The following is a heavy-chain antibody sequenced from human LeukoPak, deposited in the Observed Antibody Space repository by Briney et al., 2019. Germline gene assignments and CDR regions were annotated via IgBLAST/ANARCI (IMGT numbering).Heavy chain of an antibody. V-gene: IGHV3-23*01. D-gene: IGHD3-10*01. CDR1: GFTFSSYA. J-gene: IGHJ4*02. Sequence: GGSLRLSCAASGFTFSSYAMSWVRQAPGKGLEWVSAISGSGGSTYYADSVKGRFTISRDNSKNTLYLQMNSLRAEDTAVYYRAKDPDLYYYGSGISGYFDYWGQGTLVTVSS. CDR3: AKDPDLYYYGSGISGYFDY. CDR2: ISGSGGST.